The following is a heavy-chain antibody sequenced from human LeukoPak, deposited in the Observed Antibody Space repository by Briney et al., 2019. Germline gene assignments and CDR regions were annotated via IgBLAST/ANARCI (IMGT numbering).Heavy chain of an antibody. CDR1: GFSLSTSGMC. Sequence: SGPALVKPTQTLTLTCTFSGFSLSTSGMCVSWIRQPPGKALEWLARIDWDDDKYYNTSLKTRLTISKDTSKNQVVLTMTNMDPVDTATYFCARRILGATGFDYWGQGTLVTVSS. V-gene: IGHV2-70*11. CDR2: IDWDDDK. D-gene: IGHD1-26*01. J-gene: IGHJ4*02. CDR3: ARRILGATGFDY.